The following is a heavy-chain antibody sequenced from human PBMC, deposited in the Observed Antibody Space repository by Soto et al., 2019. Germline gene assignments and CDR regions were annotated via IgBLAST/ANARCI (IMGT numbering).Heavy chain of an antibody. CDR1: GFTFSSYA. V-gene: IGHV3-64*01. J-gene: IGHJ4*02. CDR2: ISSNGGST. D-gene: IGHD5-18*01. CDR3: ATGYVYYSDY. Sequence: EVQLVESGGGLVQPGGSLRLSCAASGFTFSSYAMHWVRQAPGKGLEYVSVISSNGGSTDYANSVKGRFTISRDNSKKNLYLQMGSMRGADMAVLYFATGYVYYSDYWGQGTLITVSP.